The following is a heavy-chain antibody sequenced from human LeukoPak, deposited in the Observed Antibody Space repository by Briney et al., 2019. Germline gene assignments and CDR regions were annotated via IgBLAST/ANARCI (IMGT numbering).Heavy chain of an antibody. CDR3: ARGLRGGHYYDRSGYYAY. CDR1: GYTFTSYY. J-gene: IGHJ4*02. CDR2: IIPIFGTA. D-gene: IGHD3-22*01. V-gene: IGHV1-69*13. Sequence: ASVKVSFKASGYTFTSYYMHWVRQAPGQGREWMGGIIPIFGTADYAQKFQGRVTITADESTSTAYMELSSLRSEDTAVYYCARGLRGGHYYDRSGYYAYWGQGTLVTVSS.